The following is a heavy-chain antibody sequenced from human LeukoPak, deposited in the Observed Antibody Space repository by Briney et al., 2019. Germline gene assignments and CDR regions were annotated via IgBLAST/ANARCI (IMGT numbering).Heavy chain of an antibody. V-gene: IGHV3-66*01. CDR3: ARARLYYYYGMDV. D-gene: IGHD6-25*01. J-gene: IGHJ6*02. CDR1: GFTVSSSY. Sequence: GGSLRLSCAASGFTVSSSYMSWVRQAPGKGLERVSVIYSGGSTYYADSVKGRFTISRDNSKNTLYLQMNSLRAEDTAVYYCARARLYYYYGMDVWGQGTTVTVSS. CDR2: IYSGGST.